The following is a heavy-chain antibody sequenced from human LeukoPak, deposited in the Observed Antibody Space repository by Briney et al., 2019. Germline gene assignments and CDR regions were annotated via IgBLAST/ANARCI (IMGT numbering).Heavy chain of an antibody. CDR2: INPNSGAT. CDR3: ARVGGTIWSGSLGY. J-gene: IGHJ4*02. V-gene: IGHV1-2*02. CDR1: GYTFTGHY. D-gene: IGHD3-3*01. Sequence: ASVKVSCKASGYTFTGHYMHWVRQAPGQGLEWMGWINPNSGATTYPQKFEGRVTMTRDTSISTAYMELSTLSSDDTAVYYCARVGGTIWSGSLGYWGQGTLLTVTS.